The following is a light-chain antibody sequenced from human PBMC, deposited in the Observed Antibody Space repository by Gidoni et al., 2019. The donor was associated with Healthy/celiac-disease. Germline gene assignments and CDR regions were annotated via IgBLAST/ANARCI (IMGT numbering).Light chain of an antibody. CDR1: QSISSY. CDR2: AAS. Sequence: DIQMTQSPSSLSASVGDRVTITCRASQSISSYLNWYQQKPGKAPKLLIYAASSLQSGVPSRFSGSGSGTDFTLTISSLQPEDSATYYCQQSYSTPYTFAQXTKLEIK. J-gene: IGKJ2*01. CDR3: QQSYSTPYT. V-gene: IGKV1-39*01.